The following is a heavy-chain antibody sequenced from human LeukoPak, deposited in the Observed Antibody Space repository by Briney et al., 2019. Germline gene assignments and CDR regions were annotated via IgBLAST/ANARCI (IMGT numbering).Heavy chain of an antibody. D-gene: IGHD3-22*01. Sequence: SETLSLTCTVSGGSITSNNYYWGWIRQPPGKGLEWIGNIYYSGNTYYNPSLKSRVTISVDTFNNHISLRLSSVTAADTAVYYCARSTSMIVVVKRGLGFDPWGQGTLVTVSS. J-gene: IGHJ5*02. V-gene: IGHV4-39*07. CDR3: ARSTSMIVVVKRGLGFDP. CDR2: IYYSGNT. CDR1: GGSITSNNYY.